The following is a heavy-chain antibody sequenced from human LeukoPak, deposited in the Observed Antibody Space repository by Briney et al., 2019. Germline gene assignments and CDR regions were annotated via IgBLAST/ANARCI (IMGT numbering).Heavy chain of an antibody. CDR3: ARAALGVWFGEPLGGPTEY. V-gene: IGHV1-2*02. J-gene: IGHJ4*02. CDR1: GYTFTGYY. D-gene: IGHD3-10*01. CDR2: INPNSGGT. Sequence: ASEKVSCKASGYTFTGYYIHWVRQAPGQGLEWMGWINPNSGGTYYAQSFQGRVTMTRDTSISTAYMELSRLRSDDTAVYYCARAALGVWFGEPLGGPTEYWGQGTLVTVSS.